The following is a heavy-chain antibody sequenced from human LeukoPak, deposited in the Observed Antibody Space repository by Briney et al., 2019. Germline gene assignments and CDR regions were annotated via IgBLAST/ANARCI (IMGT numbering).Heavy chain of an antibody. Sequence: ASVKVSCKASGGTFSSYAISWVRQAPGQRLEWMGWINPNSGNTHYAQKFQDRVTMTRDTSISTAYMELNSLISDDTAVYYCAREGAAAEDVNWFDPWGQGTLGTASS. J-gene: IGHJ5*02. CDR3: AREGAAAEDVNWFDP. V-gene: IGHV1-2*02. CDR2: INPNSGNT. D-gene: IGHD6-25*01. CDR1: GGTFSSYA.